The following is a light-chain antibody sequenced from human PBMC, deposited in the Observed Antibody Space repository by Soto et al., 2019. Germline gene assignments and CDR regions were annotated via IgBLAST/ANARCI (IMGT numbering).Light chain of an antibody. V-gene: IGLV1-40*01. J-gene: IGLJ1*01. CDR1: SSNIWAGYD. CDR3: QSYDSSLSGLYV. CDR2: GNS. Sequence: QSVLTQPPSVSGAPGQRVTISCTGSSSNIWAGYDVHWYQQLPGTAPKLLLYGNSNRPSGVPNRFSGSKSGTSASLAITGLQAEDEADYYCQSYDSSLSGLYVFGTGTKLTVL.